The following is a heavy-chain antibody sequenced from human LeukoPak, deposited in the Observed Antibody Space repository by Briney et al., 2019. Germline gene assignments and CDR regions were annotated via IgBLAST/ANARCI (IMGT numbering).Heavy chain of an antibody. J-gene: IGHJ3*02. V-gene: IGHV4-59*01. CDR3: ARAPFYGSNSRGAFDI. Sequence: SETLSLTCTVSGGSISSYYWSWIRQPPGKRLEWIGYISYTGNTYYNPSLKSRLTISLDTSKNQFSLELSSVSAADTAVYYCARAPFYGSNSRGAFDIWGQGTMDAVSS. CDR1: GGSISSYY. CDR2: ISYTGNT. D-gene: IGHD4-23*01.